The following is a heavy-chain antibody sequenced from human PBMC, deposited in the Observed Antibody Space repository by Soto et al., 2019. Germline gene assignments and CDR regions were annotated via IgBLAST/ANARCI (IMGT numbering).Heavy chain of an antibody. J-gene: IGHJ4*02. V-gene: IGHV1-69*01. CDR1: GGTFSSYA. CDR2: IIPIFGTA. CDR3: ARRRDYFDY. Sequence: SVTGSCTASGGTFSSYAISWVRQAPGQGLEWMGGIIPIFGTANYAQKFQGRVTITADESTSTAYMELSSLRSEDTAVYYCARRRDYFDYWGQGTLVTVSS.